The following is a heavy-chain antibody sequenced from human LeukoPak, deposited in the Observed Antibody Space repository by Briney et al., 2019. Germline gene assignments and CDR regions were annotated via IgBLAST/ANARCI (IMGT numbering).Heavy chain of an antibody. V-gene: IGHV1-18*01. CDR1: GYTFTSYG. CDR2: ISAYNGNT. J-gene: IGHJ6*02. D-gene: IGHD6-13*01. CDR3: ARGPQQLVPDYYYYGMDV. Sequence: ASVKVSCKASGYTFTSYGISWVRQAPGQGLEWIGWISAYNGNTNYAQKLQGRVTMTTDTSTSTAYMELRSLRSDDTAVYYCARGPQQLVPDYYYYGMDVWGQGTTVTVSS.